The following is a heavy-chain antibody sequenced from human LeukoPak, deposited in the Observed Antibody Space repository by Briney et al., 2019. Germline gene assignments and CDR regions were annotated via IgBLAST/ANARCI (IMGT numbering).Heavy chain of an antibody. Sequence: GGSLRLSCAASGFTFSDYYMSWIRQAPGKGLEWVSYISSSGSTIYYADSVKGRFTISRDNAKNSLYLQMNSLRAEDTAVYYCARFIGPEYSSGWHEHYWGQGTLVTVSS. J-gene: IGHJ4*02. V-gene: IGHV3-11*04. CDR1: GFTFSDYY. D-gene: IGHD6-19*01. CDR2: ISSSGSTI. CDR3: ARFIGPEYSSGWHEHY.